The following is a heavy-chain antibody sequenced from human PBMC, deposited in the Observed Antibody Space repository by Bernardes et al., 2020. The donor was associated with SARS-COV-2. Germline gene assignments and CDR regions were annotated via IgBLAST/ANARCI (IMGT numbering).Heavy chain of an antibody. CDR1: GYSFTDYY. V-gene: IGHV1-2*02. D-gene: IGHD3-3*01. J-gene: IGHJ6*02. Sequence: ASVTVSCKASGYSFTDYYIHWVRQAPGQGLEWMGWINPNSDGTNYAQKLQGRVTMTTDTSTSTAYMELRSLRSDDTAVYYCARGLSYYDFWSGYYPTYYGMDVWGQGTTVTVSS. CDR2: INPNSDGT. CDR3: ARGLSYYDFWSGYYPTYYGMDV.